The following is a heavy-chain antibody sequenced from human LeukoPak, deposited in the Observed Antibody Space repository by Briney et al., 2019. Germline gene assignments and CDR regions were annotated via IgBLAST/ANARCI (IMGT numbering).Heavy chain of an antibody. CDR3: ARAPLPSYSSSWYHAHYFDY. D-gene: IGHD6-13*01. J-gene: IGHJ4*02. Sequence: SETLSLTCTVSRGSISYYYWSWIRQPPGKGLEWIGSIYYSGSTYYNPSLKSRVTISVDTSKNQFSLKLSSVTAADTAVYYCARAPLPSYSSSWYHAHYFDYWGQGTLVTVSS. CDR2: IYYSGST. CDR1: RGSISYYY. V-gene: IGHV4-39*07.